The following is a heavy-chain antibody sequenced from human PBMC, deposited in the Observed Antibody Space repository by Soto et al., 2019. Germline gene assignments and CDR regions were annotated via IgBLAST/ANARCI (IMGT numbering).Heavy chain of an antibody. Sequence: PSENLSLTCTVSGGSISSGGYYWSWIRQHPGKGLEWIGYIYYSGSTYYNPSLKSRVTISVDTSKNQFSLKLSSVTAADTAVYYCARKRVAASFDYWGQGTLVTVYS. CDR1: GGSISSGGYY. V-gene: IGHV4-31*03. CDR2: IYYSGST. CDR3: ARKRVAASFDY. D-gene: IGHD2-15*01. J-gene: IGHJ4*02.